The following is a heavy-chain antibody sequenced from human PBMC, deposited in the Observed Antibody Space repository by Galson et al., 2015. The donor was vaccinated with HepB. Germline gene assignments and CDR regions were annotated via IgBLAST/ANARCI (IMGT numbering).Heavy chain of an antibody. CDR3: ARGRFETWLLLDDY. CDR1: GYTFTSYD. CDR2: MNPNSGNT. V-gene: IGHV1-8*01. Sequence: SVKVSCKASGYTFTSYDINWVRQATGQGLEWMGWMNPNSGNTGYAQKFQGRVTMTRNTSISTAYMELSSLRSEDTAVYYCARGRFETWLLLDDYWGQGTLVTVSS. J-gene: IGHJ4*02. D-gene: IGHD3-22*01.